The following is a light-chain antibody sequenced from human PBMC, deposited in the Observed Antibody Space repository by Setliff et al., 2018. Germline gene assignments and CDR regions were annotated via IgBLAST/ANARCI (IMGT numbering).Light chain of an antibody. V-gene: IGLV2-8*01. CDR2: EVS. CDR3: SSYAGSNTPYC. Sequence: QSALTQPPSASGSPGQSVTISCTGTGSDVGGYNYVSWYQQHPGKAPKLMIYEVSKRPSGVPDRFSGSKSGNTASLTVSGLQAEDEADYYCSSYAGSNTPYCFGTGTKVTGL. CDR1: GSDVGGYNY. J-gene: IGLJ1*01.